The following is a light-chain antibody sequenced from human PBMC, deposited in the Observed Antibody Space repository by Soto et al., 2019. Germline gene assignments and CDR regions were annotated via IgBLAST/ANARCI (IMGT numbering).Light chain of an antibody. V-gene: IGKV3-15*01. J-gene: IGKJ5*01. CDR3: QQYNNWPPIT. CDR2: GAA. CDR1: QSVSSN. Sequence: EIVMTQSPATLSVSPGERATLSCRASQSVSSNLAWYQQKPGQAPRLLIYGAATRATGITGRFSGSGSGTEFTLTISSLQSEDFAVYYCQQYNNWPPITFGQGTRLEIK.